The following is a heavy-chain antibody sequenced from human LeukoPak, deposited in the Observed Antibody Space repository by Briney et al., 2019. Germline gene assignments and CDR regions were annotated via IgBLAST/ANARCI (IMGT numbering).Heavy chain of an antibody. J-gene: IGHJ3*02. Sequence: PGGSLRLSCTASGFTYSRYWMSGVRQAPAKGLEGVAHRNEDGNKKYYVDSVKGRFTISRDNAKNSLYLQMNSLRAEDTAVYYCARLPVDAFDIWGQGTMVTVSS. CDR2: RNEDGNKK. CDR1: GFTYSRYW. CDR3: ARLPVDAFDI. V-gene: IGHV3-7*01. D-gene: IGHD1-14*01.